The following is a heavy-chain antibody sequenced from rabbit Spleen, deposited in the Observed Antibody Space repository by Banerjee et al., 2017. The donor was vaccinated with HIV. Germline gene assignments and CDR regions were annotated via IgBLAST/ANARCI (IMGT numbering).Heavy chain of an antibody. J-gene: IGHJ4*01. CDR3: ARDLVTVIGWNFNL. V-gene: IGHV1S40*01. CDR1: GFSFSSSYY. Sequence: QSLEESGGGLVQPEGSLTLTCTASGFSFSSSYYMCWVRQAPGKGLEWIGCIYAGSSGSTYYASWAKGRFIMFRTSSTTVTLQMTSLTVADTATYFCARDLVTVIGWNFNLWGQGTLVTVS. D-gene: IGHD1-1*01. CDR2: IYAGSSGST.